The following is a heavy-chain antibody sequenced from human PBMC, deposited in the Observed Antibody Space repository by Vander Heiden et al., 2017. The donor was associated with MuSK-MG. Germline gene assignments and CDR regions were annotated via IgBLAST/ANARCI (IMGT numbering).Heavy chain of an antibody. J-gene: IGHJ3*02. CDR1: GFTVSSNY. D-gene: IGHD2-2*01. CDR2: IYSGGST. Sequence: EVQLVESGGGLVQPGGSLRLSCAASGFTVSSNYMSWVRQAPGKGLEWVSVIYSGGSTYYPDSGKGRFTISRDNAKNTRYIQMNRMRAEETAVYYCATPPEGPAAPDAFDIWGQGTMVTVSS. V-gene: IGHV3-66*01. CDR3: ATPPEGPAAPDAFDI.